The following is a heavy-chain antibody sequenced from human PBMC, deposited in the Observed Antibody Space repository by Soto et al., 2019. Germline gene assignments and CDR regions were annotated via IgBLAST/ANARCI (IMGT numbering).Heavy chain of an antibody. J-gene: IGHJ4*02. D-gene: IGHD3-10*01. CDR1: GYTFSSYG. V-gene: IGHV1-18*01. Sequence: QVQLVQSGAEVTKPGASVKVSCKTSGYTFSSYGLSWVRQAPGQGLEWMGWSGAGSGNTSYAQKFQGRVTVTTDRSTSTGYMELRSLASDDTALYYCARVAGYGSGSRHFDNWGLGTLVTVSS. CDR2: SGAGSGNT. CDR3: ARVAGYGSGSRHFDN.